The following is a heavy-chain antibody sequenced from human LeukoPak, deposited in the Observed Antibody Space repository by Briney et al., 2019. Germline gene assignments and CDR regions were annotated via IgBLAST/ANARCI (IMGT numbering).Heavy chain of an antibody. Sequence: ASVKVSCKASGYTFTSYYVHWVRQAPGQGLEWMEIINPSGGSTTYAQKFQGRVTMTRDTSTSTVYMELSSLRSEDTAVYYCARVRFSSGWYIAFDMWGQGTMVTVSS. V-gene: IGHV1-46*01. D-gene: IGHD6-19*01. J-gene: IGHJ3*02. CDR1: GYTFTSYY. CDR2: INPSGGST. CDR3: ARVRFSSGWYIAFDM.